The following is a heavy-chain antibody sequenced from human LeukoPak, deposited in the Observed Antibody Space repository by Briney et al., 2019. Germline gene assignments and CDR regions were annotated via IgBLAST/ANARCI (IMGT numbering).Heavy chain of an antibody. CDR1: GGSISSYY. Sequence: SETLSLTCTVSGGSISSYYWSWIRQFPGKGLEWIGEIHYSGSTNYNPSLKSRATISGDTSKNQVSLKLSSVTAADTAVYYCSRGRDEYKGGNYWGQGTLVTDSS. V-gene: IGHV4-34*01. J-gene: IGHJ4*02. CDR3: SRGRDEYKGGNY. D-gene: IGHD5-24*01. CDR2: IHYSGST.